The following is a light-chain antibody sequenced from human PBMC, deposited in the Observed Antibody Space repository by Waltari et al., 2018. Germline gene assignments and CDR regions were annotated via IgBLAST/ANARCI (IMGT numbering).Light chain of an antibody. Sequence: EIVMTQSPATLSVSPGERATLSCRASQSVSSNLAWYQQKPGQAPRLLIYGASTRSTGVPAWFSGSGSGPEYTLTISSLQSEDFAVYYCQHHNNWPPRWTFGQGTKVEIK. CDR3: QHHNNWPPRWT. CDR2: GAS. J-gene: IGKJ1*01. CDR1: QSVSSN. V-gene: IGKV3-15*01.